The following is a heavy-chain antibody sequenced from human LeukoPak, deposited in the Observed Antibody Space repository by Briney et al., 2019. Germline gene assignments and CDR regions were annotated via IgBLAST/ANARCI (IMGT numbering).Heavy chain of an antibody. V-gene: IGHV3-53*01. Sequence: GGSLRLSCAASGFTVSSNYMSWVRQAPGKGLEWVSVIYSGGSTYYADSVKGRFTISRDNSKNTLFLQMNSLRAEDTAVYYCAKDGGLWVSAHWGDSWGRGTLVTVSS. CDR3: AKDGGLWVSAHWGDS. CDR2: IYSGGST. J-gene: IGHJ4*02. CDR1: GFTVSSNY. D-gene: IGHD7-27*01.